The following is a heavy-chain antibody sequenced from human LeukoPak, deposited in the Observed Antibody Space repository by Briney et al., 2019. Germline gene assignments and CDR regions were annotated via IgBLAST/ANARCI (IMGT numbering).Heavy chain of an antibody. CDR1: GGSISSSS. V-gene: IGHV3-21*01. CDR2: ISSSSSYI. J-gene: IGHJ4*02. Sequence: ETLSLTCTVSGGSISSSSYYWGWIRQPPGKGLEWVSSISSSSSYIYYADSVKGRFTISRDNAKNSLYLQMNSLRAEDTAVYYCARDRDRVVAAFDYWGQGTLVTVSS. D-gene: IGHD2-15*01. CDR3: ARDRDRVVAAFDY.